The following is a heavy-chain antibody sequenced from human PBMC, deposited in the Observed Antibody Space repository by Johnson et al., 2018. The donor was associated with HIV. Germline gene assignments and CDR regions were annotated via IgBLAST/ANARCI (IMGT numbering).Heavy chain of an antibody. D-gene: IGHD2-15*01. Sequence: QVQLVESGGGVVQPGTSLRLSCAASGFRFSTYALHWVRQTPGKGLEWVSVISDDGNNIYYADSVRGRFTISRDNSKNTLYLQMNSLRAEDTAVYYCAKDLFLNCSGGSCYWTDAFDIWGQGTMVTVSS. V-gene: IGHV3-30*01. CDR1: GFRFSTYA. J-gene: IGHJ3*02. CDR3: AKDLFLNCSGGSCYWTDAFDI. CDR2: ISDDGNNI.